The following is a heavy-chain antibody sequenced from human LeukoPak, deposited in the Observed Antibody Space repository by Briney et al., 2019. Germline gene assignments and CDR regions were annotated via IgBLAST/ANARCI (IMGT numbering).Heavy chain of an antibody. Sequence: GRSLRLSCAASGFTFSSYAMHWVRQAPGKGLEWVAVISYDGSNKYYADSVKGRFTISRDKSKNTLYLQMNSLRAEDTALYYCARDRGSYDSSGYYYGGTFDIWGQGTVVTVSS. CDR3: ARDRGSYDSSGYYYGGTFDI. J-gene: IGHJ3*02. D-gene: IGHD3-22*01. CDR1: GFTFSSYA. CDR2: ISYDGSNK. V-gene: IGHV3-30*04.